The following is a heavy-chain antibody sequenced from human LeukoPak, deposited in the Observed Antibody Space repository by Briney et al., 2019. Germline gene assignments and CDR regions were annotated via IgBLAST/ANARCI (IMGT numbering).Heavy chain of an antibody. D-gene: IGHD2-21*02. V-gene: IGHV4-4*07. CDR3: ARGYCGDFEYFHQ. CDR1: GASISSYY. J-gene: IGHJ1*01. Sequence: SETLSLTCSVSGASISSYYWSWIRQPAGKGLEWIGRIYTSANSIYNPSLKSRVTMSVDTSKNQFSLNLRSVTAADTAVYYCARGYCGDFEYFHQWGQGTLVTVSS. CDR2: IYTSANS.